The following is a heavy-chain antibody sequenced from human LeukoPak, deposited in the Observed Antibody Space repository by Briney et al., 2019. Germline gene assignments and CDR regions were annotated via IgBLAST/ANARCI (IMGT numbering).Heavy chain of an antibody. Sequence: AGGSLRLSCAASGFTFDDYGMSWVRQAPGKGLEWVSGINWNGSGTGYADSVKGRSTISRDNAKNSLYLQMNSLRAEDTALYYCAKDAGSYYYYMDVWGKGTTVTVSS. CDR3: AKDAGSYYYYMDV. V-gene: IGHV3-20*04. D-gene: IGHD3-10*01. CDR1: GFTFDDYG. CDR2: INWNGSGT. J-gene: IGHJ6*03.